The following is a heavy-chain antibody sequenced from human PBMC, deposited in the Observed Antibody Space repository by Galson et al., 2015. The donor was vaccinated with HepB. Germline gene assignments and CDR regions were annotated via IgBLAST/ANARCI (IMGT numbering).Heavy chain of an antibody. D-gene: IGHD3-16*01. CDR3: AAAYGGYDYVICQH. J-gene: IGHJ1*01. V-gene: IGHV1-69*13. CDR1: GGTFSSYA. CDR2: IIPIFGTA. Sequence: SVKVSCKASGGTFSSYAISWVRQAPGQGLEWMGGIIPIFGTANYAQKFQGRVTITADESTSTAYMELSSLRSEDTAVYYCAAAYGGYDYVICQHWGQGTLVTVSS.